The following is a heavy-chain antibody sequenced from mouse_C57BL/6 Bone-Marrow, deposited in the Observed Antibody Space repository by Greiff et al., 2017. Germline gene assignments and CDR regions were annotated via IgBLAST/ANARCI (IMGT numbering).Heavy chain of an antibody. CDR2: ISYDGSN. CDR3: ARDKGYDYDGGH. J-gene: IGHJ4*01. CDR1: GYSITSGYY. V-gene: IGHV3-6*01. Sequence: DVQLQESGPGLVKPSQSLSLTCSVTGYSITSGYYWNWIRQFPGNKLEWMGYISYDGSNNYNPSLKNRISITRDTSKNQFFLKLNSVTTEDTATYYCARDKGYDYDGGHWGQGTSVTVSS. D-gene: IGHD2-4*01.